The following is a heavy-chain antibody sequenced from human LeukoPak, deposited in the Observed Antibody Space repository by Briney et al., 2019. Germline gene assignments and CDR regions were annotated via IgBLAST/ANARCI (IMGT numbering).Heavy chain of an antibody. J-gene: IGHJ5*02. CDR1: GGSFSGYY. CDR2: INHSGST. V-gene: IGHV4-34*01. Sequence: SETLSLTCAVYGGSFSGYYWSWIRQPPGKGLEWIGEINHSGSTNYDPSLKSRVTISVDTSKNQFSLKLSSVTAADTAVYYCARDLYYDSSGYYYSWFDPWGQGTLVTVSS. D-gene: IGHD3-22*01. CDR3: ARDLYYDSSGYYYSWFDP.